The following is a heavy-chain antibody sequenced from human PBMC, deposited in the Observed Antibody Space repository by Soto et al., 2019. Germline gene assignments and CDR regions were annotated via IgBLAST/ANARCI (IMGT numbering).Heavy chain of an antibody. CDR2: IYPGDSDT. V-gene: IGHV5-51*01. CDR1: GYRFTSYW. J-gene: IGHJ4*02. D-gene: IGHD2-21*02. Sequence: PGESLKISCKGSGYRFTSYWIGWVRQMPGKGLEWMGIIYPGDSDTRYSPSFQGQVTISVDKSISTAHLQWNSLKASDTAMYYCARSVLVTATQLFDYWGQGTLVTVS. CDR3: ARSVLVTATQLFDY.